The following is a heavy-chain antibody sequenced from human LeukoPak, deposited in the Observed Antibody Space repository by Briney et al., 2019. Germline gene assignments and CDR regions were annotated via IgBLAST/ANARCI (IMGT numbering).Heavy chain of an antibody. CDR2: VSYDGSYK. Sequence: GGSLRLSCAAAGFTFSKFAMHWVRQAPGKGLEWVAVVSYDGSYKYYADSVKGRFTISRDNSKNTLYLQMNSLRVEDTALYYCARFFGVLERPFDYWGQGTLVTVSS. CDR1: GFTFSKFA. J-gene: IGHJ4*02. V-gene: IGHV3-30*04. D-gene: IGHD3-3*01. CDR3: ARFFGVLERPFDY.